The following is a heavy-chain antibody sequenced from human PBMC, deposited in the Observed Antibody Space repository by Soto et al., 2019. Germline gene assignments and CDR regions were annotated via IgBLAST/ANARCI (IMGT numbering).Heavy chain of an antibody. D-gene: IGHD4-17*01. J-gene: IGHJ4*02. Sequence: QVQLVESGGGVVQPGRSLRLSCAASGFTFSSYGMHWVRQAPGKGLEWVAVISYDGSHKSYADSVKGRFTISRDNSKNTLYLQMNSPRAEDTAVYYCAKDSGIYDYDGYWGQGTLVTVSS. CDR3: AKDSGIYDYDGY. CDR2: ISYDGSHK. CDR1: GFTFSSYG. V-gene: IGHV3-30*18.